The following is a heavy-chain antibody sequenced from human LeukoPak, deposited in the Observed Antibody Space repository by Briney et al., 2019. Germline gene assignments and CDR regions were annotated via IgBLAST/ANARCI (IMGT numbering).Heavy chain of an antibody. CDR2: ISWNSGSA. J-gene: IGHJ4*02. CDR3: AKDRTYSGYDALDY. V-gene: IGHV3-9*01. Sequence: PGRSLRLSCAASGFTFDDYSMHWVRQAPGKGPEWVSGISWNSGSAGYADSVKGRFTISRDNAKNSLYLQMNSLRTEDTALYYCAKDRTYSGYDALDYWGQGTLVTVSS. CDR1: GFTFDDYS. D-gene: IGHD5-12*01.